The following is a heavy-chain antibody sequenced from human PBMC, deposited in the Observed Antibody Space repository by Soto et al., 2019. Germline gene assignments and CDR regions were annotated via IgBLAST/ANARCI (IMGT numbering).Heavy chain of an antibody. D-gene: IGHD3-10*01. J-gene: IGHJ6*03. CDR2: INAGNGNT. V-gene: IGHV1-3*01. CDR3: ARDPGVMVRGVILPYYYMDV. CDR1: GCTFTSYA. Sequence: ASVKVSCKASGCTFTSYAMHWVRQAPGQRLEWMGWINAGNGNTKYSQKFQGRVTITRDTSASTAYMELSSLRSEDTAVYYCARDPGVMVRGVILPYYYMDVWGKGTTVTVS.